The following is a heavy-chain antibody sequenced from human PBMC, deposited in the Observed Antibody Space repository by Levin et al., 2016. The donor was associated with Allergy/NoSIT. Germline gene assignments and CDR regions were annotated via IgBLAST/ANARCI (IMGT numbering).Heavy chain of an antibody. Sequence: GESLKISCAASGFAFSSYTIHWVRQAPGKGLAWVSSISATGAYKLYGDSMKRRFTISRDNAKNSVYLEVDSLRAEDTAVYYCARETSRGSWYFDNWGQGTLVTVSS. J-gene: IGHJ4*02. V-gene: IGHV3-21*01. CDR3: ARETSRGSWYFDN. CDR1: GFAFSSYT. D-gene: IGHD6-13*01. CDR2: ISATGAYK.